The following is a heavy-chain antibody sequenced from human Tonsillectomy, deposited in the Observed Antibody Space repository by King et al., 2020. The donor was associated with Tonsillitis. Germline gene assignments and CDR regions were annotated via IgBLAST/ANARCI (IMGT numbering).Heavy chain of an antibody. CDR3: AKEIGPTYSSEDALDV. J-gene: IGHJ3*01. Sequence: VQLVESGGGVVQPGRSLRLSCAASGFTFSSYAIHWVRQAPGKGLEWVAIMSYEGSYKYYEESVKGRFTISRDNSKNTLYLQMDSLRPEDTAVYYCAKEIGPTYSSEDALDVWGQGTMVTVSA. D-gene: IGHD3-22*01. CDR2: MSYEGSYK. V-gene: IGHV3-30*18. CDR1: GFTFSSYA.